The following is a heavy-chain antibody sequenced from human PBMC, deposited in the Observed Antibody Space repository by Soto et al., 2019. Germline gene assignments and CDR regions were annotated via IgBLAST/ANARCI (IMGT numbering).Heavy chain of an antibody. Sequence: GGSLRLSCAASGFTLSSYAMSWVRQAPGKGLEWVSAISGSGGSTYYADSVKGRFTISRDNSKNTLYLQMNSLRAEDTAVYYCAKEAATDPSYYYYMDVWGKGTTVTVS. CDR3: AKEAATDPSYYYYMDV. CDR1: GFTLSSYA. J-gene: IGHJ6*03. D-gene: IGHD2-15*01. CDR2: ISGSGGST. V-gene: IGHV3-23*01.